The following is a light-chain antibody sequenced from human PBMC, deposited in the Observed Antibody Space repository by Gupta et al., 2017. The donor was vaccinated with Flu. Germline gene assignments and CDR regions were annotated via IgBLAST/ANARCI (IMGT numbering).Light chain of an antibody. V-gene: IGKV3-20*01. CDR1: QSVSSSY. CDR2: GAS. CDR3: QQYGSSPYSA. J-gene: IGKJ3*01. Sequence: EIVLTQSPGTQSLSPRERATLSCRASQSVSSSYLAWYQQKPGQAPRLLIYGASSRATGIPDRLSGSGSGTDFTLTISRLEPEDFAVYYCQQYGSSPYSAFGPGTKVDIK.